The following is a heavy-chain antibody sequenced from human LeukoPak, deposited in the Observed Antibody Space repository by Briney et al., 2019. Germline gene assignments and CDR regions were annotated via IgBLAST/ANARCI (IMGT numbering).Heavy chain of an antibody. D-gene: IGHD6-6*01. Sequence: ASVKVSCKASGYTFTSYYMHWVRQAPGQGLEWMGWINPNSGGTNYAQKFQGRVTMTRDTSISTAYMELSRLRSDDTAVYYCARESIAARLRYYGMDVWGQGTTVTVSS. CDR1: GYTFTSYY. CDR3: ARESIAARLRYYGMDV. J-gene: IGHJ6*02. V-gene: IGHV1-2*02. CDR2: INPNSGGT.